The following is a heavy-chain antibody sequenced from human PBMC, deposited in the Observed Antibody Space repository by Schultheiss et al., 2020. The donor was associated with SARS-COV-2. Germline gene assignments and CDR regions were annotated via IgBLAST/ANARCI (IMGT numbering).Heavy chain of an antibody. CDR1: GGTFSSYA. J-gene: IGHJ6*02. V-gene: IGHV1-69*13. CDR2: IIPIFGTA. Sequence: SVKVSCKASGGTFSSYAISWVRQAPGQGLEWMGGIIPIFGTANYAQKFQGRVTITADESTSTAYMELSSLRSEDTAVYYCARGTIAVAGLHYYYYGMDVWGQGTTVTVSS. CDR3: ARGTIAVAGLHYYYYGMDV. D-gene: IGHD6-19*01.